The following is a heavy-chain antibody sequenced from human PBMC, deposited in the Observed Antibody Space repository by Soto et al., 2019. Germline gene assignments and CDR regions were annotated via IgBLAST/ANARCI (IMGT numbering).Heavy chain of an antibody. CDR2: INPNTGDT. CDR3: ARAYDSSGAGLLY. V-gene: IGHV1-2*04. CDR1: GYTLTGYY. D-gene: IGHD3-22*01. J-gene: IGHJ4*02. Sequence: ASVKVSCKASGYTLTGYYMHWVRQAPGQGPEWMGWINPNTGDTNYIQKFQDWVTMTRDTSINTAYLELSSLRSNDTAVYYCARAYDSSGAGLLYWGQGTPVTVSS.